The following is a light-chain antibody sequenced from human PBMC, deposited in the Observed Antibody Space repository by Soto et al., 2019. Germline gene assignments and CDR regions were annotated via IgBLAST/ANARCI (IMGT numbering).Light chain of an antibody. J-gene: IGKJ2*01. V-gene: IGKV3-20*01. CDR3: QQYGRSHLMHP. CDR2: GGS. CDR1: QSVTSNY. Sequence: ENVLTQSPGTLSLSPGERATLSCRASQSVTSNYLAWYQQKPGQAPRLLVYGGSTRAADVPDRFSGSGSGTDFTLTITRVEPKDFAVYYGQQYGRSHLMHPFGQGTKLEVK.